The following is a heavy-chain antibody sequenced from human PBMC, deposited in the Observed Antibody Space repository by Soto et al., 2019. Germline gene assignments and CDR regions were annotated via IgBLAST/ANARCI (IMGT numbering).Heavy chain of an antibody. D-gene: IGHD3-22*01. CDR2: IYYSGST. V-gene: IGHV4-30-4*01. J-gene: IGHJ4*02. CDR1: GGSISSGDYY. Sequence: PSETLSLTCTVSGGSISSGDYYWSWIRQPPGKGLDWIGYIYYSGSTYYNPSLKSRVTISVDTSKNQFSLKLSSVTAADTAVYYCARERPDAYYYDSSGYLYYFDYWGQGTLVTVAS. CDR3: ARERPDAYYYDSSGYLYYFDY.